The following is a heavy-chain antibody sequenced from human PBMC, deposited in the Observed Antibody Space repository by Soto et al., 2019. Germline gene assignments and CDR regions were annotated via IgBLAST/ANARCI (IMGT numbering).Heavy chain of an antibody. V-gene: IGHV3-30*18. CDR3: AKDLTGTNYYYYGMDV. J-gene: IGHJ6*02. CDR1: GFTFGSYG. Sequence: GGSLRHSCAASGFTFGSYGMHWVRQAPGKGLEWVAVISYDGSNKYYADSVKGRFTISRDNSKNTLYLQMNSLRAEDTAVYYCAKDLTGTNYYYYGMDVWGQGTTVTVSS. D-gene: IGHD1-1*01. CDR2: ISYDGSNK.